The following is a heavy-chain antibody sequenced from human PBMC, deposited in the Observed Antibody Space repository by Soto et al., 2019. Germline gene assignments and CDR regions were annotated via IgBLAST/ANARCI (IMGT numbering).Heavy chain of an antibody. Sequence: QLQLQESGPGLVKPSETLSLTCTVSGGSISSSSYYWGWIRQPPGKGLEWIGSIYYSGSTYYNPSLKSRVTISVDTSKNQFCLKVSSVTAADTAVYYCARGKLLWFGELSSPFDYWGQGTLVTVSS. CDR3: ARGKLLWFGELSSPFDY. CDR1: GGSISSSSYY. V-gene: IGHV4-39*01. CDR2: IYYSGST. D-gene: IGHD3-10*01. J-gene: IGHJ4*02.